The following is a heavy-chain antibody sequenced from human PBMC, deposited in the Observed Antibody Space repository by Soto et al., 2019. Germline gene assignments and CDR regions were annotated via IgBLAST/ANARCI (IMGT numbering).Heavy chain of an antibody. CDR2: ISGTGSST. J-gene: IGHJ5*02. Sequence: PGGSLRLSCAASGFTYSSFHMNWVRQAPGKGLEWVSSISGTGSSTYYADSVKGRFTISRDNSKNTLNLQMNSLRAEDTAVYYCAKVGPHDETTEALDWFDPWGQGTLVTVSS. D-gene: IGHD3-3*02. CDR3: AKVGPHDETTEALDWFDP. CDR1: GFTYSSFH. V-gene: IGHV3-23*01.